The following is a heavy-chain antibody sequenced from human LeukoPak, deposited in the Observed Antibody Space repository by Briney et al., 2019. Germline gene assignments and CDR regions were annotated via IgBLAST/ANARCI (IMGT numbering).Heavy chain of an antibody. D-gene: IGHD3-10*01. CDR1: GGSFSGYY. CDR3: ARGWYNYGPKTDS. J-gene: IGHJ5*01. Sequence: SETLSLTCAIHGGSFSGYYWSWIRQSPGTGLEWIGEINHGGSTNYNPSLMSRVSISANSSNNHFSLRLSSVTAADTAVYYCARGWYNYGPKTDSWGQGTLVTVSS. CDR2: INHGGST. V-gene: IGHV4-34*01.